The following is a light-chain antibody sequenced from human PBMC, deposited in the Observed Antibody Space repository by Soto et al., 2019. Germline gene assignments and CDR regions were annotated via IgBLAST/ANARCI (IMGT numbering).Light chain of an antibody. Sequence: QSVLTQPPSASGTPGQRVTISCSGSSSNIGSNTVNWYQQLPGTTPKLLIYTNSQRPSGVPDRFSGSKSGTSASLAISGLQSEDEADYYCAAWDDSLKGGVFGGGTKVTVL. CDR2: TNS. J-gene: IGLJ3*02. CDR3: AAWDDSLKGGV. CDR1: SSNIGSNT. V-gene: IGLV1-44*01.